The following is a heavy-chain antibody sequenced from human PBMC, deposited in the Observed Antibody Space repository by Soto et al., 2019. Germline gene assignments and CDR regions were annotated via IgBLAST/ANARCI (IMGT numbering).Heavy chain of an antibody. D-gene: IGHD6-13*01. CDR1: GYTLTELS. Sequence: ASVKVSCKVSGYTLTELSMHWVRQAPGKGLEWMGGFDPEDGETIYAQKFQGRVTMTEDTSTDTAYMELSSLRSEDTAVYYCATDRLYSRRWFLQKYAFDIWGQGTMVTVSS. CDR3: ATDRLYSRRWFLQKYAFDI. V-gene: IGHV1-24*01. CDR2: FDPEDGET. J-gene: IGHJ3*02.